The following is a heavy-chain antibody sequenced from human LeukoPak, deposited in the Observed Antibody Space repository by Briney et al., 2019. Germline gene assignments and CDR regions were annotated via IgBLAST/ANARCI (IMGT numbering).Heavy chain of an antibody. CDR2: IWYDGSNK. Sequence: GGSLRLSCATSGFTFRSHAMHWVRQSPGKGLEWVAQIWYDGSNKYYADSVKGRFTISRDNSKNTLYLQMNSLRAEDTAVYYCAKDRTKVATKNWYFDLWGRGTLVTVSS. CDR3: AKDRTKVATKNWYFDL. V-gene: IGHV3-33*03. D-gene: IGHD5-12*01. J-gene: IGHJ2*01. CDR1: GFTFRSHA.